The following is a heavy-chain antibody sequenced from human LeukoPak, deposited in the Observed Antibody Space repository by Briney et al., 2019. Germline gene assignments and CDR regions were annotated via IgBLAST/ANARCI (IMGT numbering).Heavy chain of an antibody. Sequence: GGSLRLSCAASEFTFSNFWMSWVRQAPGKGLGWVANIKQDGSEKSYVDSVKGRFIISRDNAKNSLYLQMNSLRGEDTAVYYCARDAVEMATISGDYFDYWGQGTLVTVSS. V-gene: IGHV3-7*04. D-gene: IGHD5-24*01. J-gene: IGHJ4*02. CDR1: EFTFSNFW. CDR3: ARDAVEMATISGDYFDY. CDR2: IKQDGSEK.